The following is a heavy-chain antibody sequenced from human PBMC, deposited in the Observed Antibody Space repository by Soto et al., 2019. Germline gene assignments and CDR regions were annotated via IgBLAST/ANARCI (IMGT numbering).Heavy chain of an antibody. CDR3: ARTVASPADAFDI. J-gene: IGHJ3*02. CDR2: INAYNGNT. V-gene: IGHV1-18*04. Sequence: ASVKVSCKASGYTFTGYYMHWVRQAPGQGLEWMGWINAYNGNTNYAQKLQGRVTMTTDTSTSTAYMELRSLRSDDTAVYYCARTVASPADAFDIWGQGTMVTVSS. CDR1: GYTFTGYY. D-gene: IGHD3-3*02.